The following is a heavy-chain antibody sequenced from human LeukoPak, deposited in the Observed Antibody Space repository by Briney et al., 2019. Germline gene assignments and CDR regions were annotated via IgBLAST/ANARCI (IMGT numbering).Heavy chain of an antibody. V-gene: IGHV3-7*01. Sequence: GGSLRLSCAASGFTFSDYWMNWVRQAPGKGLEWVAIIKPDGSERYYVDSLKGRFTISRDNAKNSLYLQMNSLRVEDTAVYYCARGHGIPPDLWGQGSLVTVSS. CDR2: IKPDGSER. CDR3: ARGHGIPPDL. CDR1: GFTFSDYW. J-gene: IGHJ5*02. D-gene: IGHD1-14*01.